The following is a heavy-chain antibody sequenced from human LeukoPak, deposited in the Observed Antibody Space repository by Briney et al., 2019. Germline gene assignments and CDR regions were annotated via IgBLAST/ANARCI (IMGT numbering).Heavy chain of an antibody. D-gene: IGHD3-22*01. V-gene: IGHV1-69*01. J-gene: IGHJ4*02. CDR1: GGTFSSYA. CDR2: IIPIFGTA. CDR3: ARETYYDSCGYMVY. Sequence: GSSVKVSCKASGGTFSSYAISWVRQAPGQGLEWMGGIIPIFGTANYAQKFQGRVTITADESTSTAYMELSSLRSEDTAVYYCARETYYDSCGYMVYWGQGTLVTVSS.